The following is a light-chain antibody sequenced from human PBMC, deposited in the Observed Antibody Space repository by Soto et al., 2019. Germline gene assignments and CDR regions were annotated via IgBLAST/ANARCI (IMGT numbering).Light chain of an antibody. CDR2: EVS. V-gene: IGLV2-14*01. CDR3: QSYDSSLSVYV. Sequence: QSVLTQPASVSGSPGQSITISCTGTSSDVGGYNYVSWYQQHPGKAPKLMIYEVSNRPSGVSYRFSGSKSGNTASLTISGLQAEDEADYYCQSYDSSLSVYVFGTGTKVTVL. CDR1: SSDVGGYNY. J-gene: IGLJ1*01.